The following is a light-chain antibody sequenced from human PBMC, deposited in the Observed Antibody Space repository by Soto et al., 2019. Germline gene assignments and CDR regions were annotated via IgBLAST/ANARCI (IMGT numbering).Light chain of an antibody. CDR1: QSISNW. Sequence: DVQMTQSHSTLSASVGDRVTITCRASQSISNWLAWYQQKPGKAPKLLIYKASSLESGVPSRFSGSGSGTEFTLTISSLQPDDFATYYCQQYNSYSREFGQGTKV. CDR2: KAS. J-gene: IGKJ1*01. CDR3: QQYNSYSRE. V-gene: IGKV1-5*03.